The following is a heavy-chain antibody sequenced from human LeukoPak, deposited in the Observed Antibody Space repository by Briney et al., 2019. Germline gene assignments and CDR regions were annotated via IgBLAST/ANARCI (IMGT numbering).Heavy chain of an antibody. J-gene: IGHJ6*02. V-gene: IGHV3-33*01. CDR1: GFTFSSYG. Sequence: GGSLRLSCAVSGFTFSSYGMHWLRQPPGKGLEWVAVIWYDGSNNYYADSVKGRFTISSDNSKNTLYLQMNSLRAEDTAVYYCARERAGPYYYGMDVWGQGTTVTVSS. CDR3: ARERAGPYYYGMDV. CDR2: IWYDGSNN.